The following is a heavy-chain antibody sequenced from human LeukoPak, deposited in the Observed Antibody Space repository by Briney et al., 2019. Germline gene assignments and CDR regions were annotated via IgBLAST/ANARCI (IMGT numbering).Heavy chain of an antibody. J-gene: IGHJ4*02. CDR3: ARDRYDILTGYYFVY. CDR1: GGSISSYY. D-gene: IGHD3-9*01. Sequence: SETLSLTCTVSGGSISSYYWSWIRQPAGKGLEWIGRIYTSGSTNYNPSLKSRVTISVDTSKNQFSLRLSSVTAADTAVYYCARDRYDILTGYYFVYWGQGTLVTVSS. CDR2: IYTSGST. V-gene: IGHV4-4*07.